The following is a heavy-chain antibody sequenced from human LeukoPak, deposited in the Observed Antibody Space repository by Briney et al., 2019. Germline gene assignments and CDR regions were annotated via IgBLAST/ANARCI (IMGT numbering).Heavy chain of an antibody. J-gene: IGHJ6*02. D-gene: IGHD4-23*01. CDR2: IYHSGST. CDR3: ARDLTRNYYYGMDV. V-gene: IGHV4-38-2*02. Sequence: SETLSLTCTVSGYSISSGYYRGWIRQPPGKGLEWIGSIYHSGSTYYNPSLKSRVTISVDTSKNQFSLKLSSVTAADTAVYYCARDLTRNYYYGMDVWGQGTTVTVSS. CDR1: GYSISSGYY.